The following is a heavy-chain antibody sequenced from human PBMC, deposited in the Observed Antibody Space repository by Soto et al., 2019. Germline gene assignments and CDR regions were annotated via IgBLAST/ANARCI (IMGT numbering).Heavy chain of an antibody. Sequence: LSLTCSVSGGSISSSNYYWGWIRQPPGKGLEWIGSIYYSGSTSYNSSLKSRVTISVDTSKNQFSLRLSSVTAADTAVYYCASPTLGAFDVWGQGTMVTVSS. CDR1: GGSISSSNYY. J-gene: IGHJ3*01. V-gene: IGHV4-39*01. D-gene: IGHD3-16*01. CDR2: IYYSGST. CDR3: ASPTLGAFDV.